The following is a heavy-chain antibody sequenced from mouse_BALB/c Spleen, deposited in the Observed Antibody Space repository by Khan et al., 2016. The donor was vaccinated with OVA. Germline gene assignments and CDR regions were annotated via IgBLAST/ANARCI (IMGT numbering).Heavy chain of an antibody. D-gene: IGHD2-3*01. J-gene: IGHJ4*01. Sequence: EVELVESGGGLVEPGGSLKLSCAVSGFAFNTYDMSWVRQTPEKRLEWVATISSGGNYTHYPDSLKGRFTISRDNAKNTLYLQMSSLKSEDTAMYYCARQPGYYEGSAMDYWGQGTSVTVSS. CDR3: ARQPGYYEGSAMDY. CDR1: GFAFNTYD. V-gene: IGHV5-6*01. CDR2: ISSGGNYT.